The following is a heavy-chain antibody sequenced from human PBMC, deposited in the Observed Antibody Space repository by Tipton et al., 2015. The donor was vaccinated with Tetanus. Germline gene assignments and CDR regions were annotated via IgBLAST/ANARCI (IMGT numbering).Heavy chain of an antibody. D-gene: IGHD6-19*01. J-gene: IGHJ4*02. CDR2: IWYDGSNK. CDR3: ARDLSYSSGWSPCDY. Sequence: SGFTFSSYGMHWVRQAPGKGLEWVAVIWYDGSNKYYADSVKGRFTISRDNSKNTLYLQMNSLRAEDTAVYYCARDLSYSSGWSPCDYWGQGTLVTVSS. CDR1: GFTFSSYG. V-gene: IGHV3-33*01.